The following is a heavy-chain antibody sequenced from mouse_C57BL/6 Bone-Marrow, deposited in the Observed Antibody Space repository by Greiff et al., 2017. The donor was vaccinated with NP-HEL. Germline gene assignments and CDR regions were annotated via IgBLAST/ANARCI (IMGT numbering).Heavy chain of an antibody. J-gene: IGHJ3*01. Sequence: QVQLKQSGPGLVAPSQSLSITCTVSGFSLTSYGVDWVRQPPGKGLEWLGVIWGGGSTNYNSALMSRLSISKDNSKSQVFLKMNSLQTDDTAMYYCAKHEENYDYDGGPWFAYWGQGTLVTVSA. CDR1: GFSLTSYG. V-gene: IGHV2-9*01. CDR2: IWGGGST. D-gene: IGHD2-4*01. CDR3: AKHEENYDYDGGPWFAY.